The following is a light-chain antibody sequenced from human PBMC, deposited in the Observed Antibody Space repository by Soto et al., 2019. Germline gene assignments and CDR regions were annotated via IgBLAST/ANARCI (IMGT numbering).Light chain of an antibody. V-gene: IGLV6-57*04. CDR1: SGSIASNN. CDR2: EDN. Sequence: NFMLTQPPSVSESPGKTVTISCTRSSGSIASNNVQWYQQRPGSAPTTVIYEDNQRPSGVPDRFSGSIDSSSNSASLTISGLKTEDEADYYCQSYDSSNVVFGGGTKLTVL. CDR3: QSYDSSNVV. J-gene: IGLJ2*01.